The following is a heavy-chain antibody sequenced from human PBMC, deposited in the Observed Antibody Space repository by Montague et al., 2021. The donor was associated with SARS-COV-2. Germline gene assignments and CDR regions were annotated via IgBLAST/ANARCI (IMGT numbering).Heavy chain of an antibody. V-gene: IGHV4-34*01. D-gene: IGHD3-22*01. CDR2: IRHNGGT. J-gene: IGHJ6*02. CDR1: GESFTDFF. Sequence: SETLSLTCAVYGESFTDFFWNWIRQTPEKGLEWIGEIRHNGGTHYNPSLKSRVTISVDASKNQVSLKLSSVTAADTAVYYCAREPYYYDSSGYPYYYYYGMDVWGQGTTVTVSS. CDR3: AREPYYYDSSGYPYYYYYGMDV.